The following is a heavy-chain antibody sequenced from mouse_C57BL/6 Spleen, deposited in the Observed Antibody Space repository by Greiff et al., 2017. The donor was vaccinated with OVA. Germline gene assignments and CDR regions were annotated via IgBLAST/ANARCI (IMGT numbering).Heavy chain of an antibody. D-gene: IGHD2-2*01. CDR2: INPGSGGT. CDR3: ARWGVRDYYAMDY. J-gene: IGHJ4*01. V-gene: IGHV1-54*01. Sequence: VQLQQSGAELVRPGTSVKVSCKASGYAFTNYLIEWVKQRPGQGLEWIGVINPGSGGTNYNEKFKGKATLTADKSSSTAYMQLSSLPSEDSAVYFCARWGVRDYYAMDYWGQGTSVTVSS. CDR1: GYAFTNYL.